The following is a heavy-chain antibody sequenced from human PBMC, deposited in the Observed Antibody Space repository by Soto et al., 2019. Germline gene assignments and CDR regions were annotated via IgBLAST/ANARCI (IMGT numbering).Heavy chain of an antibody. D-gene: IGHD2-15*01. J-gene: IGHJ2*01. CDR3: ASSTGLGYCSGGGCKTARARVNHWYFDL. CDR1: GYSISSGYY. Sequence: SETLSLTCAVSGYSISSGYYWGWIRQPPGKGLEWIGSIYHSGSTYYNPSLKSRVTISVDTSKNQFSLKLSSVTAADTAVYYCASSTGLGYCSGGGCKTARARVNHWYFDLWGRGTLVTVSS. CDR2: IYHSGST. V-gene: IGHV4-38-2*01.